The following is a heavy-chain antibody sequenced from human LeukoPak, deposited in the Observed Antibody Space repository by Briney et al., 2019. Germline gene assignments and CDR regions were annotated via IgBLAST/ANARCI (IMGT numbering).Heavy chain of an antibody. D-gene: IGHD2-2*01. J-gene: IGHJ4*02. CDR3: ARGGGRYCSSTSCSKFDY. V-gene: IGHV4-31*03. CDR2: IYYSGST. CDR1: GGSLSNGGYY. Sequence: PSQTLSLTCTVSGGSLSNGGYYWSWIRQHPGKGLEWIGYIYYSGSTYYNPSLKRRVTISVDTSKNQCSLKLSSVTAADTAVYYCARGGGRYCSSTSCSKFDYWGQGTLVTVSS.